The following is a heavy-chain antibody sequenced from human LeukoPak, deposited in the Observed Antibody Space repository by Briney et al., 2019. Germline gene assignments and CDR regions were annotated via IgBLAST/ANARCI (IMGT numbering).Heavy chain of an antibody. Sequence: SVKVSCKASGGTFSSYAISWVRQAPGQGLEWMGRIIPIFGTANYAQKFQGRVTITTDESTSTAYMELSRLRSEDTAVYYCARGLFAGSTTCYNSGGQGTLFTVSS. CDR1: GGTFSSYA. V-gene: IGHV1-69*05. CDR2: IIPIFGTA. D-gene: IGHD2/OR15-2a*01. J-gene: IGHJ5*01. CDR3: ARGLFAGSTTCYNS.